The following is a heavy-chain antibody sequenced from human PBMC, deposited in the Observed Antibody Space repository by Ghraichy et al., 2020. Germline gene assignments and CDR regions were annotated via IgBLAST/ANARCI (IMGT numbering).Heavy chain of an antibody. V-gene: IGHV4-34*01. CDR2: VSHSGNS. CDR1: GVSFNDYY. J-gene: IGHJ4*02. D-gene: IGHD5-24*01. Sequence: SETLSLTCTVSGVSFNDYYWSWVRQPPGKGLEWIGEVSHSGNSYYNPSLESRVTISGDTSKKQFSLKVTSVTVADTAVYYCARVPRTGMATRRFDYWGQGTLDTVSS. CDR3: ARVPRTGMATRRFDY.